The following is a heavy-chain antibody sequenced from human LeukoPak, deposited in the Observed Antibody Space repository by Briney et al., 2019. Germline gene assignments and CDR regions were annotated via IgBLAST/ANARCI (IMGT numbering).Heavy chain of an antibody. CDR3: ARAAGTTKTWFDP. Sequence: GRSLRLSCAASGFTFSSYAMLWVRQAPGKGLEWVAVISYDGSNKYYADSVKGRFTISRDNSKNTLYLQMNSLRAEDTAVYYCARAAGTTKTWFDPWGQGTLVTVSS. V-gene: IGHV3-30-3*01. J-gene: IGHJ5*02. D-gene: IGHD1-1*01. CDR1: GFTFSSYA. CDR2: ISYDGSNK.